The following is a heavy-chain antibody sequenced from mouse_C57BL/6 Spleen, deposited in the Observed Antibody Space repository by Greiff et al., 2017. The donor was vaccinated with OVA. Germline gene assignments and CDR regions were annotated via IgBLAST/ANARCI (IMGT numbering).Heavy chain of an antibody. J-gene: IGHJ4*01. V-gene: IGHV7-1*01. Sequence: EVKLVESGGGLVQSGRSLRLSCATSGFTFSDFYMEWVRQAPGKGLEWIAASRNKANDYTTEYSASVKGRFIVYRDTSQSILYLQMNALRAEDTAIYYCARALYDGYYYAMDYWGQGTSVTVSS. D-gene: IGHD2-3*01. CDR3: ARALYDGYYYAMDY. CDR1: GFTFSDFY. CDR2: SRNKANDYTT.